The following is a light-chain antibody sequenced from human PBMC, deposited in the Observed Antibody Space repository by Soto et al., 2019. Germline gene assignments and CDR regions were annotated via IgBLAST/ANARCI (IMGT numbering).Light chain of an antibody. CDR2: GAS. V-gene: IGKV3-15*01. CDR1: QSISSA. Sequence: EIVMTQSPATLSVSPGETATLSCRASQSISSALAWLQQKPGQSPRLLIFGASTRATGIPARFSGGGFGTEFTLTISSLQSEDFAVYYCQQYNNWPRTFGLGTRVEVK. CDR3: QQYNNWPRT. J-gene: IGKJ1*01.